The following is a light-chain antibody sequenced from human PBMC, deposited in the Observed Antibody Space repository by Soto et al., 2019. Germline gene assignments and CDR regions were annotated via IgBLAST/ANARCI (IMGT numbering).Light chain of an antibody. CDR1: SSDVGNYVY. CDR2: GVN. CDR3: SSYAGDKNFYV. J-gene: IGLJ1*01. Sequence: QSVLTQPPSASGSPGQSVTISCTGTSSDVGNYVYVSWYQQRPGKAPRLMIYGVNKRPPGVPDRFSGSKSGNTASLTVSGLHAEDEADYYCSSYAGDKNFYVLGNGTKVTVL. V-gene: IGLV2-8*01.